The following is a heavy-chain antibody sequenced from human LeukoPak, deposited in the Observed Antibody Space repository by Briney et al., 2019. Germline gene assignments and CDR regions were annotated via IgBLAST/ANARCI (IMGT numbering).Heavy chain of an antibody. Sequence: GRSLRLSCAASGFAFSNYVMHWVRQAPGKGLEWVAVISYDGSNIYYADSVKGRFTISRDNSKNTLYLQMNSLSAEDTAVYYCARGGLMTTVTTYWGQGTLVTVSS. V-gene: IGHV3-30*03. J-gene: IGHJ4*02. D-gene: IGHD4-17*01. CDR3: ARGGLMTTVTTY. CDR1: GFAFSNYV. CDR2: ISYDGSNI.